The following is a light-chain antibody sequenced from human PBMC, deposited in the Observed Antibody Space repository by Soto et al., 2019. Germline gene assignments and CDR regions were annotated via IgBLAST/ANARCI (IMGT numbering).Light chain of an antibody. Sequence: DIQLTQSPSFLSASVGDRVTITCRASQGISSYLAWYQQKPGKAPKLLINAASTLQSGVPSRFSGSGSGTELTLTISSLQPEEFATYYCQHLDSYSPFGQGTRLEIK. V-gene: IGKV1-9*01. CDR3: QHLDSYSP. CDR2: AAS. CDR1: QGISSY. J-gene: IGKJ5*01.